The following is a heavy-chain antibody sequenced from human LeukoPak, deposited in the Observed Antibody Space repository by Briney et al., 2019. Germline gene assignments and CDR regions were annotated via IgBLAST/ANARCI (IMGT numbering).Heavy chain of an antibody. J-gene: IGHJ3*02. CDR1: GFTVSSNY. D-gene: IGHD2-21*02. CDR2: IYSGGST. CDR3: ARLCGGDCGDAFDI. V-gene: IGHV3-53*01. Sequence: GGSLRLSCAASGFTVSSNYMSWVRQAPGKGLEWVSVIYSGGSTYYADSVKGRFTISRDNSKNTLYLQMNSLRAEDTAVYYCARLCGGDCGDAFDIWGQGTMVTVSS.